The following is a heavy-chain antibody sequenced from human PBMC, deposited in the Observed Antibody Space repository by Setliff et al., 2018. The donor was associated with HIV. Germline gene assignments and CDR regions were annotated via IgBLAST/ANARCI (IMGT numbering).Heavy chain of an antibody. V-gene: IGHV3-23*01. CDR3: VRDLPPDY. Sequence: PGESLKISCAASGFTFSGYAMSWVRQAPGKGLEWVSVISGSGASTFYADSVKGRFTISRDNSKSTLYLQMNGLRVEDTAVYYCVRDLPPDYWGQGTLVTVSS. CDR2: ISGSGAST. J-gene: IGHJ4*02. CDR1: GFTFSGYA.